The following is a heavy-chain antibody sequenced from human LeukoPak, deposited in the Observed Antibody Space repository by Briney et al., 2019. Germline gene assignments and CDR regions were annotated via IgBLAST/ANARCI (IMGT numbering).Heavy chain of an antibody. V-gene: IGHV4-4*07. J-gene: IGHJ4*02. Sequence: SETLSLTCIVSGGSISSYYWSWIRQPAGKGLEWIGRIYTSGSTSYNPSLKSRVTMSVDTSKNQFSLKLRSVTAADTAVYYWARESSGWYHDYWGQGTLVTVSS. D-gene: IGHD6-19*01. CDR2: IYTSGST. CDR3: ARESSGWYHDY. CDR1: GGSISSYY.